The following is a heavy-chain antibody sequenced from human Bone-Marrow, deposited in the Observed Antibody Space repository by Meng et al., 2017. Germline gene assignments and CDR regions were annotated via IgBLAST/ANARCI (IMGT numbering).Heavy chain of an antibody. Sequence: SVKVSCKASGGTFSSYAISWVRQAPGQGLEWMGGIIPVFGTANYAQKFQGRFTITADDSTSTAYMELSSLRSEDTAVYYCAIGEGDTAMTGAFDVWGQGTMVTVSS. D-gene: IGHD5-18*01. CDR2: IIPVFGTA. CDR3: AIGEGDTAMTGAFDV. J-gene: IGHJ3*01. CDR1: GGTFSSYA. V-gene: IGHV1-69*13.